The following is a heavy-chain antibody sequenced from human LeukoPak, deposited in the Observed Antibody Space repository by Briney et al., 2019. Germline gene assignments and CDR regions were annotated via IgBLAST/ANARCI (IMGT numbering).Heavy chain of an antibody. CDR1: GGSISSYY. D-gene: IGHD3-10*01. Sequence: IPSETLSLTCTVSGGSISSYYWSWIRQPPGKGLEWIGYIYYSGSTNYNPSLKSRVTISVDTSKNQFSLKLSSVTAADTAVYYCARGVGRRGVIITKGVYMDVWGKGTTVTVSS. V-gene: IGHV4-59*01. CDR2: IYYSGST. J-gene: IGHJ6*03. CDR3: ARGVGRRGVIITKGVYMDV.